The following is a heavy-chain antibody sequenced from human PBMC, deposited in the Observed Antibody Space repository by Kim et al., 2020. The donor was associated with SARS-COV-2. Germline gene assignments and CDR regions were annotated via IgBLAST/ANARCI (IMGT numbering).Heavy chain of an antibody. CDR3: ARDMEVELLWFGEPIYGMDV. Sequence: GRFTISRDNSKNTLYLQMNSLRAEDTAVYYCARDMEVELLWFGEPIYGMDVWGQGTTVTVSS. D-gene: IGHD3-10*01. J-gene: IGHJ6*02. V-gene: IGHV3-30*01.